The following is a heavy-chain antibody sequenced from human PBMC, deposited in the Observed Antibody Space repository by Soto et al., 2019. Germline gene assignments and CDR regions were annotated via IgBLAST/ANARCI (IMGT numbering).Heavy chain of an antibody. D-gene: IGHD2-15*01. CDR3: ARAPRGGVNIVITSAQIDY. CDR1: GYDFTDHY. Sequence: GASVKVSCKASGYDFTDHYIHWVRQAPGQGLEWMGIISPDGGSTRYSQQFQARITMTRDTSTSTVYMELSSLRSEDTAVYYCARAPRGGVNIVITSAQIDYWGQGTLVTVSS. J-gene: IGHJ4*02. V-gene: IGHV1-46*01. CDR2: ISPDGGST.